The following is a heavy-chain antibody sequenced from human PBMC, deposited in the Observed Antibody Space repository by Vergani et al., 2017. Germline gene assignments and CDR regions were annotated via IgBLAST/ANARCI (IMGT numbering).Heavy chain of an antibody. CDR1: GFTFNIYA. Sequence: EVQLLDFGGGLVQPGGSLRLSCAASGFTFNIYAMSWVRQAPGKGLEWVSGISASGGSTYYADSVRGRFTSSRDNSKNTLYLQMNSLRAEDTAVYFCSEGLGRPVVPGDFDYGGQGTLVIVSS. D-gene: IGHD2-2*01. CDR3: SEGLGRPVVPGDFDY. J-gene: IGHJ4*02. CDR2: ISASGGST. V-gene: IGHV3-23*01.